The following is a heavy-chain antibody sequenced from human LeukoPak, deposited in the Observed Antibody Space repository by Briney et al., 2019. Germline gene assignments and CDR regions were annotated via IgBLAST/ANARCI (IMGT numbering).Heavy chain of an antibody. V-gene: IGHV4-39*01. CDR2: IYYSGST. CDR3: ARQGIVGATSDPPLDY. J-gene: IGHJ4*02. Sequence: SETLSLTCTVSGGSISSSSYYWGWIRQPPGKGLEWIGRIYYSGSTYYNPSLKSRVTISVDTSKNQFSLKLSSVTAADTAVYYCARQGIVGATSDPPLDYWGQGTLVTVSS. CDR1: GGSISSSSYY. D-gene: IGHD1-26*01.